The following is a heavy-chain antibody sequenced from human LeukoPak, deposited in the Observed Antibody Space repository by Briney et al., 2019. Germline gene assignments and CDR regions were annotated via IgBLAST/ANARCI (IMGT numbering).Heavy chain of an antibody. CDR1: GFTFSDYY. CDR3: ARWPHISCSGGSCYPMAFDI. J-gene: IGHJ3*02. CDR2: ISSSVSTI. D-gene: IGHD2-15*01. V-gene: IGHV3-11*04. Sequence: GGSLRLSCAASGFTFSDYYMGWIRQAPGKGLEWASYISSSVSTIYYADSVEGRFTISRDNAKNSLYLQMNSLRAEDTAVYYCARWPHISCSGGSCYPMAFDIWGQGTMVTVSS.